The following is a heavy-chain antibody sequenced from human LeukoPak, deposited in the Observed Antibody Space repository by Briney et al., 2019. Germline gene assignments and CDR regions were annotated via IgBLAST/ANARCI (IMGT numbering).Heavy chain of an antibody. Sequence: GGSLRLSCAASGFTFNNYWMSWVRQAPGKGLEWVANIKQDGSEKYYVDSVKGRFTISRDNAKNSLYLQMNSLRAEDTAVYSCARGAYYDSSGYAYWRQGTLVTVSS. J-gene: IGHJ4*02. CDR1: GFTFNNYW. CDR3: ARGAYYDSSGYAY. V-gene: IGHV3-7*01. CDR2: IKQDGSEK. D-gene: IGHD3-22*01.